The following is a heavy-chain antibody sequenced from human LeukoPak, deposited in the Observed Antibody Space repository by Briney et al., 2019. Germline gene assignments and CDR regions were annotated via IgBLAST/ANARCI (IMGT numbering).Heavy chain of an antibody. J-gene: IGHJ5*02. D-gene: IGHD3-10*01. CDR1: GFTFSSYA. CDR2: ISYDGSNK. V-gene: IGHV3-30-3*01. CDR3: ARGGPGFDP. Sequence: GGSLRLSCAASGFTFSSYAMHWVRQAPGKGLEWVAVISYDGSNKYYADSVKGRFTISRDNSKNTPYLQMNSLRAEDTAVYYCARGGPGFDPWGQGTLVTVSS.